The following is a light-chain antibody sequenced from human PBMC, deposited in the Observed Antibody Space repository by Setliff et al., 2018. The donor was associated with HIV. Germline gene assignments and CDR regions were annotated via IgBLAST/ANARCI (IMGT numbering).Light chain of an antibody. Sequence: QSVLTQPPSVSGAPGQKITISCTGSSSNIGAGYDVHWYQQLPGTAPKLLIYGNNNRPSGVPDRFSGSKSGTSASLAITGLQAEDEADYYCQSYDSSLSGSGVFGSGTKGTVL. J-gene: IGLJ1*01. CDR3: QSYDSSLSGSGV. V-gene: IGLV1-40*01. CDR1: SSNIGAGYD. CDR2: GNN.